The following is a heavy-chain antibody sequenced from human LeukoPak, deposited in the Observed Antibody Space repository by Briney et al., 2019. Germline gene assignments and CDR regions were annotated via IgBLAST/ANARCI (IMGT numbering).Heavy chain of an antibody. CDR3: ARAPPRSTTGGMDV. CDR2: INHSGST. D-gene: IGHD1-14*01. CDR1: GGSFSGYY. J-gene: IGHJ6*02. Sequence: PSETLSLTCAVYGGSFSGYYWSWIRQLPGKGLEWIGEINHSGSTNYNPSLKSRVTISVDTSKNQFSLKLSSVTAADTAVYYCARAPPRSTTGGMDVWGQGTTVTVSS. V-gene: IGHV4-34*01.